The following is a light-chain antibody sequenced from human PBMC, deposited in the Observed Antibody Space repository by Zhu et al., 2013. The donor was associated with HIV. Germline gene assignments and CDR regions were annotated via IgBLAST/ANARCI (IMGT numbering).Light chain of an antibody. CDR2: AAS. CDR1: QSISNY. CDR3: QQSYNSPRT. J-gene: IGKJ1*01. Sequence: DIQMTQSPSSLSASVGDRVTITCRASQSISNYLNWYQQKPGKAPKLLIYAASSLQSGVPSRFSGSGSGTDFTLTISSLQPEDFATYSCQQSYNSPRTFGQGTKVEIK. V-gene: IGKV1-39*01.